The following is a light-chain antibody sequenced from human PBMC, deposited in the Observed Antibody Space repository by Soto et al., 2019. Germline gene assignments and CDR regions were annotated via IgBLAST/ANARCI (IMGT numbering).Light chain of an antibody. CDR2: GAS. J-gene: IGKJ3*01. V-gene: IGKV3-20*01. Sequence: EIVLTQSPGTLSLSPGERATLSCSASQSGSSSYLAWYQQKPGQAPRLLIYGASSRATGIPDRFSGSGSGTDFTLTISRLEPADFAVYYCQLYGSSPGFTFGPGTKVDIK. CDR1: QSGSSSY. CDR3: QLYGSSPGFT.